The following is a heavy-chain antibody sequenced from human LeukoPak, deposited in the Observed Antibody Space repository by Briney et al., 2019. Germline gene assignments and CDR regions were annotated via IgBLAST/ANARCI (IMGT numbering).Heavy chain of an antibody. V-gene: IGHV4-30-4*01. CDR1: GGSISSGDYY. D-gene: IGHD5-18*01. J-gene: IGHJ4*02. CDR3: ARDLDSYGFPPRED. Sequence: PSETLSLTCTVSGGSISSGDYYWSWIRQPPGTGLEWIGYIYYSGSTYYNPSLKSRVTISVDTSKNQFSLKLSSVTAADTAVYYCARDLDSYGFPPREDWGQGTLVTVSS. CDR2: IYYSGST.